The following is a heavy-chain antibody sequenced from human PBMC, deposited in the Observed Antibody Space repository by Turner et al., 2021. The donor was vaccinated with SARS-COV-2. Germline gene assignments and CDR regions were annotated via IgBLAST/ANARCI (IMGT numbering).Heavy chain of an antibody. CDR3: ASTTVVTPY. CDR1: GFTFSNYW. V-gene: IGHV3-7*01. CDR2: IKQDGSEK. Sequence: EVQLVESGGGLVQPGGSLRLSCAASGFTFSNYWMSWFRQAPGKGLEGGAGIKQDGSEKYYVGSVKGRFTISRDNAKKSLYLQMNSLRAEDTAMYYCASTTVVTPYWGQGTLVTVSS. D-gene: IGHD4-17*01. J-gene: IGHJ4*02.